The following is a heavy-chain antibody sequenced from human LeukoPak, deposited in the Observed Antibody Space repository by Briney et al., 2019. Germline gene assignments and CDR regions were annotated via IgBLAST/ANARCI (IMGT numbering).Heavy chain of an antibody. J-gene: IGHJ6*03. D-gene: IGHD1-26*01. CDR2: IYTSGST. CDR1: GGSISSYY. Sequence: NTSETLSLTCTVSGGSISSYYWSWIRQPAGKGLEWIGRIYTSGSTNYNPSLKSRVTMSVDTSKNQFSLKLSSVTAADTAVYYCASGSYYYYYMDVWGKGTTVTVSS. V-gene: IGHV4-4*07. CDR3: ASGSYYYYYMDV.